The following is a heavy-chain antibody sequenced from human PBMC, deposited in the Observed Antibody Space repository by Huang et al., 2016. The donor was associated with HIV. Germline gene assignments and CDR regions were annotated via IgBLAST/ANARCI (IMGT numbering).Heavy chain of an antibody. CDR2: ITSSGSNM. Sequence: QVQLVESGGDLVKPGGSLRLSCAASGFIFSDYYMIWIRQAPGKRVEEVSYITSSGSNMHYVESVKGRFTISRDSANDSLFLQMHSLRAEDTAIYYCARMQYSNGWYYFDYWGPGTLVTVSS. J-gene: IGHJ4*02. D-gene: IGHD6-19*01. CDR1: GFIFSDYY. CDR3: ARMQYSNGWYYFDY. V-gene: IGHV3-11*04.